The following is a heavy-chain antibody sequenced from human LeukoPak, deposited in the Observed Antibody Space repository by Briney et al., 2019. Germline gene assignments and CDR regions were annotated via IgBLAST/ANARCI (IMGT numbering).Heavy chain of an antibody. J-gene: IGHJ4*02. Sequence: GGSLRLSCAASGFTFSSHWMHWVRQVPGKGLVWLSNIRGDGGLFGYADSVKGRFAVSRDNARNTLYLHMNSLRVEDTAVYYCARDEVGAPPIDYWGQGVLVTVSS. CDR2: IRGDGGLF. V-gene: IGHV3-74*01. CDR3: ARDEVGAPPIDY. CDR1: GFTFSSHW. D-gene: IGHD1-26*01.